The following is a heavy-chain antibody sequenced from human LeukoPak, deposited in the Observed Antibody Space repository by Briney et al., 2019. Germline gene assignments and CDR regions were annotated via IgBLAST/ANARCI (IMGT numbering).Heavy chain of an antibody. D-gene: IGHD1-26*01. CDR3: ARVEYSGNGNLY. CDR1: GLTFINYW. CDR2: INRDGSGK. V-gene: IGHV3-7*03. Sequence: GGSLRLSCAGSGLTFINYWMTWVRQVPGKGLEWVANINRDGSGKYYLPSVRGRFTISKDDAKDSLYLQMDSLRPEDTAIYYCARVEYSGNGNLYWGQGTLVTLSS. J-gene: IGHJ4*02.